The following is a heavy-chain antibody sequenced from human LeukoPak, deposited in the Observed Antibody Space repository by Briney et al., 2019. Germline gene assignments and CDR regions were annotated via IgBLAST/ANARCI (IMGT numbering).Heavy chain of an antibody. J-gene: IGHJ4*02. Sequence: ASVKVSCKASGYTFTGYYMHWVRQAPGQGLEWTGWINPNSGGTNYAQKFQGRVTMTRDTSISTAYMELSRLRSDDTAVYYCATKTADFWSGYYPYWGQGTLVTVSS. CDR3: ATKTADFWSGYYPY. V-gene: IGHV1-2*02. D-gene: IGHD3-3*01. CDR1: GYTFTGYY. CDR2: INPNSGGT.